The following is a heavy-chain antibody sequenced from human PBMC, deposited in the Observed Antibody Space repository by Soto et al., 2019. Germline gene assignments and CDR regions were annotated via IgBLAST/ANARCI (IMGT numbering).Heavy chain of an antibody. J-gene: IGHJ5*02. CDR3: ARRGWFDP. Sequence: SETLSLTCAVYGGSFSGYYWSWIRQPPGKGLEWVGEINHSGSTNYNPSLKSRVTISVDTSKNQFSLKLSSVTAADTAVYYCARRGWFDPWGQGTLVTVSS. CDR2: INHSGST. V-gene: IGHV4-34*01. CDR1: GGSFSGYY. D-gene: IGHD3-16*01.